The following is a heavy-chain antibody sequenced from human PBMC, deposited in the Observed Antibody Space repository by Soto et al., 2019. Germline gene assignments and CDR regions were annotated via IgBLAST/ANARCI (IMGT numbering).Heavy chain of an antibody. D-gene: IGHD3-10*01. CDR1: GGSISRGGYY. J-gene: IGHJ5*02. V-gene: IGHV4-31*03. Sequence: SETLSLTCTVSGGSISRGGYYWSWIRQHPGKGLEWIGYIYYSGSTYYNPSLKSRVTISVDTSKNQFSLKLSSVTAADTAVYYCAKTIIWFGELNGPRGRFDPWGQGTLVTVSS. CDR2: IYYSGST. CDR3: AKTIIWFGELNGPRGRFDP.